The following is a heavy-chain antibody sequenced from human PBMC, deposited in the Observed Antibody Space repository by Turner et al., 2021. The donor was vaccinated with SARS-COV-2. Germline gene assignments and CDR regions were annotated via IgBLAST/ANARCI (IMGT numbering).Heavy chain of an antibody. V-gene: IGHV4-39*01. Sequence: QLQLQDSGSGLFNPSETLSRPCTLSCGSIRSSSYYWGWLRPPQGKGLEGIGNIYYGGNNYYNPSLKSRVTISVDTSKNQFSLKMSSVTAADTAVYYCARRMDTTRDYKGIDDWGQGTMVTVSS. J-gene: IGHJ4*01. CDR3: ARRMDTTRDYKGIDD. D-gene: IGHD4-4*01. CDR1: CGSIRSSSYY. CDR2: IYYGGNN.